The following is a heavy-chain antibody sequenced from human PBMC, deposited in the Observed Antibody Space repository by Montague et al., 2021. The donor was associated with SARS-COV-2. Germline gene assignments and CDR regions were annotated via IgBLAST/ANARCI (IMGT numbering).Heavy chain of an antibody. CDR2: IYYSGST. CDR3: AMRGGALDAFDI. CDR1: GGSIRTSSYE. J-gene: IGHJ3*02. Sequence: SETLSLTCTVSGGSIRTSSYEWGWIREPPGKGLDWIGSIYYSGSTYYNPSVKSRVTISVDTSKNQFSLKLSSVTAADTAVYYCAMRGGALDAFDIWGQGTMVIVSS. V-gene: IGHV4-39*01. D-gene: IGHD4-17*01.